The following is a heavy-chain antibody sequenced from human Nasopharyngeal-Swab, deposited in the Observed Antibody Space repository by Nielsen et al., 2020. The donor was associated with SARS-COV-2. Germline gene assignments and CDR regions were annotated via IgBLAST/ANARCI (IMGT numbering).Heavy chain of an antibody. CDR3: ARDRPLESWFDP. CDR1: GYSVSSGYY. V-gene: IGHV4-38-2*02. CDR2: IYHSGST. D-gene: IGHD3-3*01. Sequence: GSLRLSCSVSGYSVSSGYYCCWIRQPPGKGLEWIGSIYHSGSTYYNPSLKSRVTISVDTSKNQFSLKLSSVTAADTAVYYCARDRPLESWFDPWGQGTLVTVSS. J-gene: IGHJ5*02.